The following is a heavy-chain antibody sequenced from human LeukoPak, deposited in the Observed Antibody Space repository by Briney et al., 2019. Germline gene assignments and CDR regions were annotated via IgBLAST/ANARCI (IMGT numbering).Heavy chain of an antibody. J-gene: IGHJ4*02. CDR2: ISSSSSYI. CDR1: GFTFSSYS. Sequence: PGGSLRLSCAASGFTFSSYSMNWVRQAPGKGLEWVSSISSSSSYIYYADSVKGRFTISRDNAKNSLYLQMNSLRAEDTAVYYCAKGGGDFPYYFDYWGQGTLVTVSS. V-gene: IGHV3-21*01. CDR3: AKGGGDFPYYFDY. D-gene: IGHD3-16*01.